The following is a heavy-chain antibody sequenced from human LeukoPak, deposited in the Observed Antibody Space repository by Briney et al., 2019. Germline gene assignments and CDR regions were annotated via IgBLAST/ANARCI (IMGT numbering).Heavy chain of an antibody. V-gene: IGHV3-7*01. CDR3: ARVQGSSGPGIFEY. D-gene: IGHD6-19*01. CDR2: INQDGSEK. Sequence: GGSLRLSCAASGFTFSNYWMSWVRQAPGKGLEWVANINQDGSEKYYVDSVKGRFTISRDNVRSSLYLQMNSLRVEDTAVYYCARVQGSSGPGIFEYWGQGTLVPVSS. CDR1: GFTFSNYW. J-gene: IGHJ4*02.